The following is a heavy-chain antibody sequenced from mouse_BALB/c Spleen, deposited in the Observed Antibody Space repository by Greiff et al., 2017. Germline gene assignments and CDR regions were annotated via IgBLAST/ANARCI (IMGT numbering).Heavy chain of an antibody. CDR3: ARSYDSRAMDY. Sequence: EVQGVESGGGLVQPGGSRKLSCAASGFTFSSFGMHWVRQAPEKGLEWVAYISSGSSTIYYADTVKGRFTISRDNPKNTLFLQMTSLRSEDTAMYYCARSYDSRAMDYWGQGTSVTVSS. V-gene: IGHV5-17*02. CDR1: GFTFSSFG. D-gene: IGHD2-4*01. J-gene: IGHJ4*01. CDR2: ISSGSSTI.